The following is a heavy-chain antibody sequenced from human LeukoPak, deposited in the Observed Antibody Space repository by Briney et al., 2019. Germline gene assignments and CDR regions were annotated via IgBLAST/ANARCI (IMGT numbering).Heavy chain of an antibody. CDR3: ARSSPSTSWAFDY. CDR2: INPSGGST. Sequence: ASVKVSCKASGYTFTSYYMHWVRQAPGQGLEWMGIINPSGGSTSYAQKFQGRVTMTRNTSISTAYMELSSLRSEDTAVYHRARSSPSTSWAFDYWGQGTLVTVSS. V-gene: IGHV1-46*01. CDR1: GYTFTSYY. J-gene: IGHJ4*02. D-gene: IGHD2-2*01.